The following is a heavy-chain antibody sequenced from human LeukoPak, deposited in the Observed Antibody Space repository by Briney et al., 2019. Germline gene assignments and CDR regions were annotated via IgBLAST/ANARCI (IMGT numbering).Heavy chain of an antibody. Sequence: SETLSLTCTVSGGSISSYYWSWIRQPAGKGLEWIGRIYTSGSTNYSPSLKSRVTMSVDTSKNQFSLKLSSVTAADTAVYYCARGQEQQLVPGPFYYMDVWGKGTTVTVSS. J-gene: IGHJ6*03. D-gene: IGHD6-13*01. CDR2: IYTSGST. CDR3: ARGQEQQLVPGPFYYMDV. V-gene: IGHV4-4*07. CDR1: GGSISSYY.